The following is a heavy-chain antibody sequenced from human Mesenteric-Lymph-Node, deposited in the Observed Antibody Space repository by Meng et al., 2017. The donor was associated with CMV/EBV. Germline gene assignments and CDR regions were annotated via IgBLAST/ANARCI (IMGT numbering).Heavy chain of an antibody. D-gene: IGHD4-23*01. CDR3: APIGGWGTGTPTTMVT. J-gene: IGHJ5*02. V-gene: IGHV3-23*01. CDR1: GFTFSTYS. CDR2: MSYSGDRT. Sequence: GESLKISCAASGFTFSTYSMSWVRQAPGKGPEWVSTMSYSGDRTSYADSVKGRFTTSRDNSKNTLYLQMNGLRAEDTAIYYCAPIGGWGTGTPTTMVTWGQGTLVTVSS.